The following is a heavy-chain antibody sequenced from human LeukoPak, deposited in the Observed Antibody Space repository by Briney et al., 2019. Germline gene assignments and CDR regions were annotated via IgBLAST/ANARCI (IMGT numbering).Heavy chain of an antibody. Sequence: PGGSLRLSCAASGFTFSSYEMNWVRQAPGKGLEWVSYISSSGSTIYYADSVKGRFTISRDNSKNTLYLQMNSLRAEDTAVYYCARSNCNVCYLGVWYYFDYWGQGTLVTVSS. CDR1: GFTFSSYE. CDR3: ARSNCNVCYLGVWYYFDY. J-gene: IGHJ4*02. D-gene: IGHD1-20*01. CDR2: ISSSGSTI. V-gene: IGHV3-48*03.